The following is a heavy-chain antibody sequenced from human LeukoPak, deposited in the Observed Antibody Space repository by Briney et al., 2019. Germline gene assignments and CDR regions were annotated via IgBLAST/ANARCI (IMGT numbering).Heavy chain of an antibody. J-gene: IGHJ4*02. V-gene: IGHV3-21*01. CDR2: ISSSSSYI. Sequence: GGSLRLSCAASGFTFSSYSMNWVRQAPGKGLEWVSSISSSSSYIYYADSVKGRFTISRDNAKNSLYLQMNSLRAEDTAVYYCARDVSYYDRGDYWDQGTLVTVSS. D-gene: IGHD3-22*01. CDR1: GFTFSSYS. CDR3: ARDVSYYDRGDY.